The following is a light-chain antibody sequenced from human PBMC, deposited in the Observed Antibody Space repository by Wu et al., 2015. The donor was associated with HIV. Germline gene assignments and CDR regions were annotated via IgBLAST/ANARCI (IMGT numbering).Light chain of an antibody. CDR2: DAS. V-gene: IGKV1-13*02. Sequence: AIQLTQSPSSLSASVGDRVTITCRAGQDISSALAWYQQKPGNAPKLLIYDASSLESGVPSGFSGSGSGTDFTLTISSLQSDDFATYYCQQFKSYPRTFGQGTKVEIK. CDR3: QQFKSYPRT. CDR1: QDISSA. J-gene: IGKJ1*01.